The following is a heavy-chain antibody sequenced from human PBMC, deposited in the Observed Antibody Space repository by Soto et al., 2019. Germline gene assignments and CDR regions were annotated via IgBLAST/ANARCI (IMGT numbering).Heavy chain of an antibody. CDR3: AQNGQWLATPPVA. CDR2: ISTSGGRP. V-gene: IGHV3-23*01. D-gene: IGHD6-19*01. J-gene: IGHJ4*02. Sequence: LRLSCTASGIAFSNYAMSWVRQAPRKGLEWVSTISTSGGRPYYADSVKGRFTISRDNSKSTLYLQMNSLRAEDTAIYYCAQNGQWLATPPVAWGQGSLVTVSS. CDR1: GIAFSNYA.